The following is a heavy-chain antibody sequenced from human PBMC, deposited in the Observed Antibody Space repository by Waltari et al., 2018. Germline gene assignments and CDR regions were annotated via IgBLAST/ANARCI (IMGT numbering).Heavy chain of an antibody. V-gene: IGHV4-38-2*02. Sequence: QVQLQESGPGLVKPSEPLSLTCAVSGYSISRGYYWGLIRQPPGKGLEWIGSIYHSGSTYYNPALKSRVTISVDTSKNQFSLKLSSVTAADTAVYYCARDSLLWFGELLSDDYWGQGTLVTVSS. CDR3: ARDSLLWFGELLSDDY. J-gene: IGHJ4*02. D-gene: IGHD3-10*01. CDR2: IYHSGST. CDR1: GYSISRGYY.